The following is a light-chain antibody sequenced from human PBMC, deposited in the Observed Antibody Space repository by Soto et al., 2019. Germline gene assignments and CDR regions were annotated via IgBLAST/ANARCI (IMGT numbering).Light chain of an antibody. Sequence: EIVLTQFPGALSLSPGERVTLSCRASQTVSNTYLAWYQQKSGQAPKFLIYGASNRATGIPDRFSGSGSGTDFNLTISSLEPEDFAVYYCQQYGALPPTFGGGTKVEIK. CDR2: GAS. V-gene: IGKV3-20*01. CDR1: QTVSNTY. J-gene: IGKJ4*01. CDR3: QQYGALPPT.